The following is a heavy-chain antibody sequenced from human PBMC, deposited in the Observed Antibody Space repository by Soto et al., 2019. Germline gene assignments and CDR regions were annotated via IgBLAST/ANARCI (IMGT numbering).Heavy chain of an antibody. CDR2: INPSVGST. CDR3: ARETRATGFDY. V-gene: IGHV1-46*01. Sequence: GASVKVSCKASGYTFTSGYIHWVRQAPGQGLEWMGIINPSVGSTSYAQKFQGRVTMTRDTSTSTVYMELSSLRSEDTAVYYCARETRATGFDYWGQGTLVTVSS. J-gene: IGHJ4*02. D-gene: IGHD1-26*01. CDR1: GYTFTSGY.